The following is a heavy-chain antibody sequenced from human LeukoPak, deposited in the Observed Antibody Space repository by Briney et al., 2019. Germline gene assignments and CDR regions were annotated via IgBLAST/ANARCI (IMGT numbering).Heavy chain of an antibody. D-gene: IGHD3-10*01. CDR3: ASLRVYMVRGVIISAWDY. J-gene: IGHJ4*02. CDR2: MNPNSGNT. Sequence: ASVKVSCKASGYTFTSYDINWVRQATGQGLEWMGWMNPNSGNTGYAQKFQGRVTMTRNTSISTAYMELSSLRSEDTAVYYCASLRVYMVRGVIISAWDYWGQGTLVTVSS. V-gene: IGHV1-8*01. CDR1: GYTFTSYD.